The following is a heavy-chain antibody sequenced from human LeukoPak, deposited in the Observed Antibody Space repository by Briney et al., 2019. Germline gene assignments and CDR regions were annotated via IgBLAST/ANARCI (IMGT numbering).Heavy chain of an antibody. V-gene: IGHV4-39*01. CDR3: ARSQWLTPLDY. CDR1: GGSTRTTGHF. D-gene: IGHD6-19*01. CDR2: IRYSGTT. J-gene: IGHJ4*02. Sequence: SDTLSLTCAVSGGSTRTTGHFWGWIRQPPGKGLEWIGSIRYSGTTYCNPALKSRVSISVDTSKNQFSLKMNSVTAADTALYYCARSQWLTPLDYWGPGTLVTVSA.